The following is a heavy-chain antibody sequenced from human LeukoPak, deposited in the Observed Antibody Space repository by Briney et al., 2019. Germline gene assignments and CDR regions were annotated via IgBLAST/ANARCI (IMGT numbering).Heavy chain of an antibody. CDR3: ARDSYCGTTSCYVGSFLY. J-gene: IGHJ4*02. V-gene: IGHV3-30*02. CDR1: GFTFSSYG. D-gene: IGHD2-2*01. CDR2: IRYDGSNK. Sequence: PGGSLRLSCAASGFTFSSYGMHWVRQAPGKGLEWVAFIRYDGSNKYYADSVKGRFTISRDNSKNTLYLQMNSLRAEDTAVYYCARDSYCGTTSCYVGSFLYWGQGTLVTVSS.